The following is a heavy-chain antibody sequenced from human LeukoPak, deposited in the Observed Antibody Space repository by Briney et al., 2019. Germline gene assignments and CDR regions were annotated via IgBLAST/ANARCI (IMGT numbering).Heavy chain of an antibody. CDR1: GFTLRSYS. J-gene: IGHJ4*02. V-gene: IGHV3-48*02. D-gene: IGHD2-2*01. Sequence: GGSLRLSCAASGFTLRSYSMTWVPQAPGKGLEWVSYISSGSDTIYYADSVKGRFTISRDNAKNSLYLQMNSLRDEDTAVYYCARKYEQTWGQGTLVTVSS. CDR3: ARKYEQT. CDR2: ISSGSDTI.